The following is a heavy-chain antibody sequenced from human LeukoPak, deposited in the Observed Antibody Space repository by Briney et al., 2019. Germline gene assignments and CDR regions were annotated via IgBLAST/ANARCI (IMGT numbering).Heavy chain of an antibody. V-gene: IGHV4-59*01. D-gene: IGHD2-2*01. CDR3: ASSGYCSSTSCYLLSY. CDR1: GGSISSYY. J-gene: IGHJ4*02. Sequence: SETLSLTCTVSGGSISSYYWGWIRQPPGKGLEWIGYIYYSGSTNYNPSLKSRVTISVDTSKNQFSLKLSSVTAADTAVYYCASSGYCSSTSCYLLSYWGQGTLVTVSS. CDR2: IYYSGST.